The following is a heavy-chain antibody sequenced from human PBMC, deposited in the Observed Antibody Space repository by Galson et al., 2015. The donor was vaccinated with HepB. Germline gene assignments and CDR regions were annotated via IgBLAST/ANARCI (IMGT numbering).Heavy chain of an antibody. CDR2: ISAYNGNT. CDR3: ARVVTEGSCWFDP. V-gene: IGHV1-18*01. D-gene: IGHD2-21*02. Sequence: SVKVSCKASGYTFTSYGISWVRQAPGQGLEWMGWISAYNGNTNYAQKLQGRVTMTTDTSTSTAYMELRSLSSDDTAVYYCARVVTEGSCWFDPWGQGTLVTVSS. J-gene: IGHJ5*02. CDR1: GYTFTSYG.